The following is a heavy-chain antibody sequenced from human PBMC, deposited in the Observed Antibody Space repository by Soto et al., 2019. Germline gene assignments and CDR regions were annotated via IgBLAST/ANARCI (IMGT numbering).Heavy chain of an antibody. J-gene: IGHJ4*02. D-gene: IGHD3-10*01. V-gene: IGHV4-59*08. CDR1: GGSISSYY. CDR2: IYYSGST. Sequence: SETLSLTCTASGGSISSYYLSWIRQPPGKGLEWIGYIYYSGSTNYNPSLKSRVTISVDTSKNQFSLKLNSMTAADTAVYYCARHNYGSGSTYFDYWGQGTLVTVSS. CDR3: ARHNYGSGSTYFDY.